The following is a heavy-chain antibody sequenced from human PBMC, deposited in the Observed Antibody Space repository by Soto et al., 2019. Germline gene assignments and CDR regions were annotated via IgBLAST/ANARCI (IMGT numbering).Heavy chain of an antibody. V-gene: IGHV1-8*01. CDR3: ARAPLEWLFVYAANYYGMDV. J-gene: IGHJ6*02. CDR1: GYTFTSYD. Sequence: QVQLVQSGAEVKKPGASVKVSCKASGYTFTSYDINWVRQATGQGFEWMGWMNPNSGNTGYAQKFQGRVTMTRNTSISTAYMELSSLRSEDTAVYYCARAPLEWLFVYAANYYGMDVWGQGTTVTVSS. D-gene: IGHD3-3*01. CDR2: MNPNSGNT.